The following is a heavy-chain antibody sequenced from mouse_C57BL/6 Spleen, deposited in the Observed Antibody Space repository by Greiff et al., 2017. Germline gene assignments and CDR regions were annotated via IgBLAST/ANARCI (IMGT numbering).Heavy chain of an antibody. J-gene: IGHJ4*01. V-gene: IGHV1-52*01. CDR3: ARERGGAMDY. CDR1: GYTFTSYW. CDR2: IDPSDSDT. Sequence: QVQLQQPGAELVRPGSSVKLSCKASGYTFTSYWMHWVKQRPIQGLEWIGNIDPSDSDTHYNQKFKDKATLTVDKSSSTAYMQLSSLTSEDSAVYYCARERGGAMDYWGQGTTVTVSS.